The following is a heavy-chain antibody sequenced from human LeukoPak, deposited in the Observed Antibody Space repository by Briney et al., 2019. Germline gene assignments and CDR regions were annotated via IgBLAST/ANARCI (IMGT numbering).Heavy chain of an antibody. CDR1: GFTFSSYA. Sequence: GGSLRLSCAASGFTFSSYAMSWVRQTPGKGLEWVSAISGSGGSTYYADSVKGRFTISRDNSKNTLYLQMNSLRAEDTAVYYCAKDKHSSGWYIALDYWGQGTLVTVSS. CDR3: AKDKHSSGWYIALDY. D-gene: IGHD6-19*01. J-gene: IGHJ4*02. V-gene: IGHV3-23*01. CDR2: ISGSGGST.